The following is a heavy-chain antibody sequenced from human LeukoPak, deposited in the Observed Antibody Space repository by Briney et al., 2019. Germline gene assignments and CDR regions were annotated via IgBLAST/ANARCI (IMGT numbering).Heavy chain of an antibody. D-gene: IGHD1-26*01. Sequence: SVKVSCKASGGTFSSYAISWVRQAPGQGLEWMGRIIPILGIANYAQKFQGRVTITADKSTGTAYMELSSLRSEDTAVYYCARPRELRLLMSLNDAFDIWGQGTMVTVSS. V-gene: IGHV1-69*04. CDR2: IIPILGIA. J-gene: IGHJ3*02. CDR1: GGTFSSYA. CDR3: ARPRELRLLMSLNDAFDI.